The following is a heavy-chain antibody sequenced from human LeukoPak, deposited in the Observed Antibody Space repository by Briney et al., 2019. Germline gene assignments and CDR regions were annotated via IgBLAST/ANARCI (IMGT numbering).Heavy chain of an antibody. Sequence: EASVKVSCKASGYTFTSYGISWVRQAPGQGLEWMGWINPNSGGTNYAQKFQGWVAMTRDTSISTAYMELSRLRSDDTAVYYCARGGGEFYDYWGQGALVTVSS. D-gene: IGHD3-16*01. V-gene: IGHV1-2*04. J-gene: IGHJ4*02. CDR1: GYTFTSYG. CDR3: ARGGGEFYDY. CDR2: INPNSGGT.